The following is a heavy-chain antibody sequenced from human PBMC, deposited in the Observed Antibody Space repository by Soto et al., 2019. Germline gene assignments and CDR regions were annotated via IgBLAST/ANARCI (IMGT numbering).Heavy chain of an antibody. Sequence: ASVKVSCKVSGYTLTELSMHWVRQAPGKGLEWMGGFDPEDGETIYAQKFQGRVTMTEDTSTDTAYMELSSLRSEDTAVYYCATYKGFLPPSWFDPWGQGTLVTVSS. CDR3: ATYKGFLPPSWFDP. D-gene: IGHD3-10*01. CDR1: GYTLTELS. CDR2: FDPEDGET. V-gene: IGHV1-24*01. J-gene: IGHJ5*02.